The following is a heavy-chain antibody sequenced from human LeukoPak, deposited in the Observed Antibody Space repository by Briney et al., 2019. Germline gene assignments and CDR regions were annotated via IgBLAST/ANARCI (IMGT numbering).Heavy chain of an antibody. J-gene: IGHJ4*02. CDR3: ARDDGRYCSGGSCYSGDY. CDR2: ISAYNGNT. V-gene: IGHV1-18*01. Sequence: ASVKVSCKASGYTFTSYGISWVRQAPGQGLEWMGWISAYNGNTNYAQKLRGRVTMTTDTSTSTAYMELRSLRSDDTAVYYCARDDGRYCSGGSCYSGDYWGQGTLVTVSS. D-gene: IGHD2-15*01. CDR1: GYTFTSYG.